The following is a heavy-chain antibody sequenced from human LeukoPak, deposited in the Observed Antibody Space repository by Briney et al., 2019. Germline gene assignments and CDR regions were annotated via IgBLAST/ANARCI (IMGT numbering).Heavy chain of an antibody. D-gene: IGHD3-10*01. V-gene: IGHV4-59*02. CDR1: GGSVSSYQ. CDR2: IYYSGST. Sequence: SETLSLTCTVSGGSVSSYQWGWIRQPPGKGLEWIGYIYYSGSTNYNPSLKSRVTISVDTSKNQFSLKLSSVTAADTAVYYCARVGRYYGSGSYDHWGQGTLVTVSS. CDR3: ARVGRYYGSGSYDH. J-gene: IGHJ4*02.